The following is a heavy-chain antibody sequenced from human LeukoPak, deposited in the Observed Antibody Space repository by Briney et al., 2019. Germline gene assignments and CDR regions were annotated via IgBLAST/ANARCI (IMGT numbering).Heavy chain of an antibody. D-gene: IGHD3-22*01. CDR2: ISSSDSYI. V-gene: IGHV3-21*01. J-gene: IGHJ1*01. CDR1: GFTFSSYS. CDR3: AREFDTSGYYPYFQH. Sequence: GGSLRLSCAASGFTFSSYSMNWVRQAPGEGLEWVSSISSSDSYIYYADSEKGRFTISRDNAKNSLYLQMNSLRAEDTAVYYCAREFDTSGYYPYFQHWGQGTLVTVSS.